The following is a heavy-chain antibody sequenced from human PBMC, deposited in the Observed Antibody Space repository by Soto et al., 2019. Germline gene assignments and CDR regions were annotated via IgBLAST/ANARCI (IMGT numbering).Heavy chain of an antibody. V-gene: IGHV3-30*18. CDR1: GFNFSCYC. Sequence: QVQLVESGGGVVQPGRSLRLSCAASGFNFSCYCMHWVRQAPGKGLEWVAVISNDGSNKYYADSVKGRFTISRDNSKKTMYLQMKSLRPEDTAVYYCAKDRVGQLVLGFYYLYYCRDVWGQGTTVTVS. D-gene: IGHD6-13*01. CDR2: ISNDGSNK. J-gene: IGHJ6*02. CDR3: AKDRVGQLVLGFYYLYYCRDV.